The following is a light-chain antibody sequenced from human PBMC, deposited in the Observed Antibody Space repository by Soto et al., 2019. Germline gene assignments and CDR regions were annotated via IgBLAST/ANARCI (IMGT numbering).Light chain of an antibody. J-gene: IGKJ1*01. CDR3: HHYGTSATWT. V-gene: IGKV3-20*01. Sequence: EIVLTQSPVTLPLSPGEIATLSCRASQSISSSYLARYQQKPGQALRPLIVRASSMAAGIPGRFSGSGSGADLTLTISRLEPEGLAVHYCHHYGTSATWTFGQGTRVAIK. CDR1: QSISSSY. CDR2: RAS.